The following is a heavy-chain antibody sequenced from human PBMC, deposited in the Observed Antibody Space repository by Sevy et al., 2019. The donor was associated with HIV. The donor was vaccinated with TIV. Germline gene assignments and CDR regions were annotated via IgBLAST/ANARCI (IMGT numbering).Heavy chain of an antibody. V-gene: IGHV3-30*04. CDR1: DFTFTNYD. D-gene: IGHD2-21*02. J-gene: IGHJ4*02. CDR2: ISHDERYK. CDR3: ARLVSCGGDCYYLDS. Sequence: GGSLRLSCAASDFTFTNYDMHWVRQAPGRGLDWVAVISHDERYKNYAESVKVRSTISRDNFKNTLFLQMDSLRPEDTAVYFCARLVSCGGDCYYLDSWGQGALVTVSS.